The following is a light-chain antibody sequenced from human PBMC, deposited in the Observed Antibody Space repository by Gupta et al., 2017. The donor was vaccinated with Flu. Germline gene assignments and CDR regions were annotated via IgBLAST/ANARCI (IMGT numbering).Light chain of an antibody. CDR1: QSVTTY. J-gene: IGKJ4*01. Sequence: PSSRSASVGDSVTITCRASQSVTTYLNWYQQKPGKAPKLLIFVASILQSGVPSRFSASGSRTEFTLTITKLQPEDFATYYCQQSDDTPPTFGGGTRVDIK. CDR3: QQSDDTPPT. CDR2: VAS. V-gene: IGKV1-39*01.